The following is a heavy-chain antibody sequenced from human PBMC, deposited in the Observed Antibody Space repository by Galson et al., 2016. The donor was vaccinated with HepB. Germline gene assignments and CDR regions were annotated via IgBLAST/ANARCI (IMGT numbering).Heavy chain of an antibody. V-gene: IGHV4-61*01. J-gene: IGHJ6*02. CDR2: IYNSGST. CDR3: ARTRTGAKMYYYYGMDV. D-gene: IGHD7-27*01. Sequence: SETLSLTCTVSGGSVRSGSYYWSWVRQPPGKGLEWIGYIYNSGSTSHNPSLESRVTMSVATSKNQFSLKLTSVTAADTAVYYCARTRTGAKMYYYYGMDVWGQGTPVTVFS. CDR1: GGSVRSGSYY.